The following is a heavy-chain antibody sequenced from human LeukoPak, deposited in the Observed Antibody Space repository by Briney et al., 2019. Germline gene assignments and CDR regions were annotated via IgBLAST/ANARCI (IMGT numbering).Heavy chain of an antibody. CDR1: GLTFSSYA. CDR3: AKDGREGYYDSSGYPHN. Sequence: GGSLRLSCAASGLTFSSYAMSWVRQAPGKGLEWVSAISGSGGSTYYADSVKGRFTISRDNSKNTLYLQMNSLRAEDTAVYYCAKDGREGYYDSSGYPHNWGQGTLVTVSS. V-gene: IGHV3-23*01. CDR2: ISGSGGST. D-gene: IGHD3-22*01. J-gene: IGHJ4*02.